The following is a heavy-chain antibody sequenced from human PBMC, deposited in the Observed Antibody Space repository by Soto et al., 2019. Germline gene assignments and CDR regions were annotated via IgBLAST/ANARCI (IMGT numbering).Heavy chain of an antibody. Sequence: ASVKVSCKASGGTFSSYAISWVRQAPGQGLEWMGGIIPIFGTANYAQKFQGRVTITADESTSTAYMELSSLRSEDTAVYYCARDNDIVVVPAARRGKDVWGQGTTVTVSS. V-gene: IGHV1-69*13. D-gene: IGHD2-2*01. CDR1: GGTFSSYA. CDR2: IIPIFGTA. CDR3: ARDNDIVVVPAARRGKDV. J-gene: IGHJ6*02.